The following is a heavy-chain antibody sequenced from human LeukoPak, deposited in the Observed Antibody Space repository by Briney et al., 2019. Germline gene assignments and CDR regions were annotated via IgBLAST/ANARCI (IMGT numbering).Heavy chain of an antibody. CDR2: ITPSGST. D-gene: IGHD3-22*01. CDR1: GGSFSGYF. CDR3: ASSFYYDSRDY. Sequence: SETLSLTCVVYGGSFSGYFWSWIRQPPGKGLEWIGEITPSGSTNYNPSLKSRVSISIDTSKKKLSLRLTSVTAADSAVYYCASSFYYDSRDYWGQGTLVTVSS. V-gene: IGHV4-34*01. J-gene: IGHJ4*02.